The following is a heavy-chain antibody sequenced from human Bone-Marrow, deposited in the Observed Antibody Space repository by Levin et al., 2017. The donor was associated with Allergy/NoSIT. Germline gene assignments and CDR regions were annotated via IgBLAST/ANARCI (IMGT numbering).Heavy chain of an antibody. D-gene: IGHD2-15*01. CDR2: FDPEDGET. V-gene: IGHV1-24*01. CDR1: GYTLTELS. CDR3: ATRPKYCSGGSCYSVNWFDP. J-gene: IGHJ5*02. Sequence: GESLKISCKVSGYTLTELSMHWVRQAPGKGLEWMGGFDPEDGETIYAQKFQGRVTMTEDTSTDTAYMELSSLRSEDTAVYYCATRPKYCSGGSCYSVNWFDPWGQGTLVTVSS.